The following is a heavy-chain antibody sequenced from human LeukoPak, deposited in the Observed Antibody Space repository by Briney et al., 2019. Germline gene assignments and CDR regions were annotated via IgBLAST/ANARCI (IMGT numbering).Heavy chain of an antibody. CDR2: INYGGST. CDR1: GGSISTYY. D-gene: IGHD5-24*01. CDR3: AQSADGYKFDN. V-gene: IGHV4-59*01. J-gene: IGHJ4*02. Sequence: MASETLSLTCTVSGGSISTYYWSWIRQPPGKGLEWIGYINYGGSTNYNPSLKSRVAISIDTSRNRFSLKVSSVTAADTAMYYCAQSADGYKFDNWGQGTLVTVSS.